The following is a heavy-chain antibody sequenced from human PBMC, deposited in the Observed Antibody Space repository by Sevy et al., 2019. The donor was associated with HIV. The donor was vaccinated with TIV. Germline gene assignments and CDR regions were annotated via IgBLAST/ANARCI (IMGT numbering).Heavy chain of an antibody. CDR2: IRTTASGGTT. D-gene: IGHD6-13*01. J-gene: IGHJ4*02. V-gene: IGHV3-49*03. CDR3: TRSFSVTWYPHY. Sequence: GGSLRISCTTSGFTFGDYAMGWFRQAPGKGLEWVGFIRTTASGGTTDYAASVKGTFIISRDDSKSIAYLQMNSLKTEDTAVYYCTRSFSVTWYPHYWGQGTLVTVSS. CDR1: GFTFGDYA.